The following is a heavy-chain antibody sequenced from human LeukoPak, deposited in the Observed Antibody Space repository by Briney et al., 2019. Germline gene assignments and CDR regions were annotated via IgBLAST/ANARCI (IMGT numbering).Heavy chain of an antibody. V-gene: IGHV3-23*01. D-gene: IGHD6-19*01. CDR2: LTSSGGTT. Sequence: PGGSLRLSCAASGFTFSNYAMSWVRQAPGRGLEWVSGLTSSGGTTYCADSVKGRFTISRDNSRSTLYLQTNSLRVEDTAVYYCAKPVAGSSLGAFDIWGQGTMVTVSS. CDR3: AKPVAGSSLGAFDI. CDR1: GFTFSNYA. J-gene: IGHJ3*02.